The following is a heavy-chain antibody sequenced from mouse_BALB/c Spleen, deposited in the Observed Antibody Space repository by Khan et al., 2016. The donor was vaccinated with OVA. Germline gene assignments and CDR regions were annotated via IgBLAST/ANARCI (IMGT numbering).Heavy chain of an antibody. J-gene: IGHJ2*01. CDR2: ISYSGNT. CDR3: ARIQGGEFDY. CDR1: GYSITSDYA. V-gene: IGHV3-2*02. Sequence: EVQLQESGPGLVKPSQSLSLTCTVTGYSITSDYAWNWIRQFPGNKLEWMGYISYSGNTKYNPSLKSRISITRDTSKNQFFLQLNFVTIEDTATYYCARIQGGEFDYWGQGTTLTVSS. D-gene: IGHD3-2*02.